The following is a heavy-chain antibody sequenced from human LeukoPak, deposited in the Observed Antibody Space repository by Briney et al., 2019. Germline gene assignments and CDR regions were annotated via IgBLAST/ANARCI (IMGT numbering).Heavy chain of an antibody. J-gene: IGHJ4*02. CDR1: GFTFGTNW. V-gene: IGHV3-23*01. CDR2: ISGSGGST. CDR3: ANPITAMVDY. D-gene: IGHD5-18*01. Sequence: GGSRGLSCAAFGFTFGTNWWSWVAQAPGKGLEGVSAISGSGGSTYYADSVKGRFTISRDNSKNTLYLQMNSLRAEDTAVYYCANPITAMVDYWGQGTLVTVSS.